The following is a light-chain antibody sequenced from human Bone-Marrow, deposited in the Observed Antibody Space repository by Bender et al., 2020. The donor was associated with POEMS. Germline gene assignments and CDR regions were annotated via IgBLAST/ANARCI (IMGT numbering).Light chain of an antibody. CDR1: GSNIGTNY. J-gene: IGLJ3*02. Sequence: QSVLTQPPSVSGTPGQRVTISCSGSGSNIGTNYVYWYQQVPGTAPKLLIHRNNLRPSGVPDLFSGSQSGTSASLASSGLRSEDEADYYCAGWDDSLRGVVCGGGAKLTVL. CDR2: RNN. CDR3: AGWDDSLRGVV. V-gene: IGLV1-47*01.